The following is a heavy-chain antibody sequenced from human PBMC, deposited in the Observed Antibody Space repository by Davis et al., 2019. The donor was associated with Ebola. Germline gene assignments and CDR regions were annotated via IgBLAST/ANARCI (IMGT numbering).Heavy chain of an antibody. V-gene: IGHV4-39*07. CDR1: GASISSRSYY. CDR3: AREGPGY. Sequence: GSLRLSCTVSGASISSRSYYWGWIRQPPGKGLEWVGSFSYGDNTHYYNPSLRSQVTISIDTSKNQFSLKLTSVTAADTAVYYCAREGPGYWGQGTLVTVSS. J-gene: IGHJ4*02. D-gene: IGHD3-10*01. CDR2: FSYGDNT.